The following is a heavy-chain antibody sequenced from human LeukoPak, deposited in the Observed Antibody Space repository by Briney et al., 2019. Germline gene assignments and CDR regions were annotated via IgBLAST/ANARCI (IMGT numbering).Heavy chain of an antibody. CDR3: ARVVGPDDSSGYYSGGYFDY. Sequence: GGSLRLSCAASGFTFSRYWMSWVRQAPGKGLEWVANIGQDGSEKHYLDSVKGRITISRDNAKNSLYLQMNSLRAEDTAVYYCARVVGPDDSSGYYSGGYFDYWGQGTLVTVSS. V-gene: IGHV3-7*01. CDR2: IGQDGSEK. J-gene: IGHJ4*02. CDR1: GFTFSRYW. D-gene: IGHD3-22*01.